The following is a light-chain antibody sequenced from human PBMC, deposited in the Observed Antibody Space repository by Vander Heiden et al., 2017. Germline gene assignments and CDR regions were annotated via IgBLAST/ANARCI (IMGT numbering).Light chain of an antibody. CDR3: QQYHTTRYT. Sequence: DIVMTQSPESLGVSLGERATINCRSSQSLVVSSNNKNYLAWYQQKPGQPPKLLIYWASARESGVPERFSGSGSGTDFTLTISGLQAEDVAVYYCQQYHTTRYTFGRGTKLEIK. CDR1: QSLVVSSNNKNY. CDR2: WAS. V-gene: IGKV4-1*01. J-gene: IGKJ2*01.